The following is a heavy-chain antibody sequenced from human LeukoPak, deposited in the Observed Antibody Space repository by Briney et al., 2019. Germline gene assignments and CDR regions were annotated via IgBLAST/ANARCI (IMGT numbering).Heavy chain of an antibody. J-gene: IGHJ4*02. D-gene: IGHD3-22*01. CDR1: GYTFTSYY. CDR3: ARDLDRSYYDSSGYVY. V-gene: IGHV1-46*01. CDR2: INPSGGST. Sequence: ASVTVSFRASGYTFTSYYMHWVRQAPGQGLEWMGIINPSGGSTSYAQKFQGRVTMARDTSTSTVYMELSSLRSEDTAVYYCARDLDRSYYDSSGYVYWGQGTLVTVSS.